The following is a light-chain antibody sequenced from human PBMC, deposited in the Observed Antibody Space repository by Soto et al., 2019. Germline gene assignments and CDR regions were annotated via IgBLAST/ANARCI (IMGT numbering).Light chain of an antibody. CDR2: DAS. Sequence: DIQMTQSPSTLSASVGDRVTITCRASQTISTWLAWYQQKPGKAPNLLIYDASSLESGVPSRFSGRGSGTEFTLTITSLQPDDFATYYCHQYNSYSPLTFGRGTKVDIK. V-gene: IGKV1-5*01. J-gene: IGKJ1*01. CDR3: HQYNSYSPLT. CDR1: QTISTW.